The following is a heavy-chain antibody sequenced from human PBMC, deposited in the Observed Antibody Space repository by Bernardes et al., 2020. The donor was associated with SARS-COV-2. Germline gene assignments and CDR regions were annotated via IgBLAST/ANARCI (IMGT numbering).Heavy chain of an antibody. V-gene: IGHV4-59*01. CDR1: RGSIGSNY. D-gene: IGHD3-10*01. CDR2: IYYSGTT. CDR3: ARDLSHLVRRGFDL. J-gene: IGHJ2*01. Sequence: ETLSLTCTVSRGSIGSNYWAWIRQPPGKGLEWIGYIYYSGTTNYNPSLKSRVTISVDRSQNQFSLNLSSVTPADTAVYYCARDLSHLVRRGFDLWGRGTLVTVSS.